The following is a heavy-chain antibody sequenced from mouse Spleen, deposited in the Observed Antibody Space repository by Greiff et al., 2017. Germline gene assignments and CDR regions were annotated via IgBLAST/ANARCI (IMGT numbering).Heavy chain of an antibody. CDR2: INPSSGYT. CDR3: ARTVRAAMDY. V-gene: IGHV1-4*01. CDR1: GYTFTSYT. Sequence: QVQLKESGAELARPGASVKMSCKASGYTFTSYTMHWVKQRPGQGLEWIGYINPSSGYTKYNQKFKDKATLTADKSSSTAYMQLSSLTSEDSAVYYCARTVRAAMDYWGQGTSVTVSS. J-gene: IGHJ4*01. D-gene: IGHD1-1*01.